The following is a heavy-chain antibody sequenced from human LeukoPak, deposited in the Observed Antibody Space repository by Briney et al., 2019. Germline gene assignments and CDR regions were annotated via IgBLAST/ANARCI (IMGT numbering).Heavy chain of an antibody. CDR2: IIPIFGTA. J-gene: IGHJ3*02. CDR3: ARSIAAAGMDDAFDI. D-gene: IGHD6-13*01. CDR1: GGTFSSYA. V-gene: IGHV1-69*13. Sequence: SVTVSCKASGGTFSSYAISWVRQAPGQGLEWMGGIIPIFGTANYAQKFQGRVTITADESTSTAYMELSSLRSEDTAVYYRARSIAAAGMDDAFDIWGQGTMVTVSS.